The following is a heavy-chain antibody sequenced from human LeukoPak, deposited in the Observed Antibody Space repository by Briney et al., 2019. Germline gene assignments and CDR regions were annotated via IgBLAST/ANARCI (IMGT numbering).Heavy chain of an antibody. J-gene: IGHJ4*02. CDR2: ISYDGSNK. V-gene: IGHV3-30*18. Sequence: GGYLRLSCAASGFTFSSYGMHWVRQAPGKGLEWVAVISYDGSNKYYADSVKGRFTISRDNSKNTLYLQMNSLRAEDTAVYYCAKDGPDWGSYFDYWGQGTLVTVSS. CDR1: GFTFSSYG. D-gene: IGHD7-27*01. CDR3: AKDGPDWGSYFDY.